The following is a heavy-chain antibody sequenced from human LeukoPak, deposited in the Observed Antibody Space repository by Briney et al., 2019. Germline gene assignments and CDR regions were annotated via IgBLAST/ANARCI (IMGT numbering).Heavy chain of an antibody. CDR1: GGSISTYY. D-gene: IGHD3-16*02. CDR2: ISYSGNT. V-gene: IGHV4-59*01. Sequence: SETLSLTCTVSGGSISTYYWSWIRQPPGKGLEWIGYISYSGNTNYNPSLKSRVTMSVDTSKNQFSLKLSSVTAADTAVYYCARRRDYGWGSYRYAFDIWGQGTMVTVSS. J-gene: IGHJ3*02. CDR3: ARRRDYGWGSYRYAFDI.